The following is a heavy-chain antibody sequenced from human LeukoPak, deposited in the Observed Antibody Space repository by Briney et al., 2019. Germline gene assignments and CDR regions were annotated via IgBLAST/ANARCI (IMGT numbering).Heavy chain of an antibody. J-gene: IGHJ5*02. V-gene: IGHV4-4*07. CDR2: IYTSGST. Sequence: SETLSLTCTVSGGSVRSYSWSWIRQPAGKGLERIGRIYTSGSTNYNPSLKSRVTISVEKSKNQFSLKLRSVTAADTAVYYCARDYAPLGDWFDPWGQGTLVTVSS. CDR3: ARDYAPLGDWFDP. CDR1: GGSVRSYS. D-gene: IGHD2-2*01.